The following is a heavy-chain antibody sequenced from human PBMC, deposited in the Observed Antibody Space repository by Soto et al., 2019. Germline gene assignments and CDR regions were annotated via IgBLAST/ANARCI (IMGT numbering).Heavy chain of an antibody. V-gene: IGHV4-39*01. Sequence: SETLSLTCTVSGGSISSSSYYWGWIRQPPGKGLEWIGSIYYSGSTYYKPSLKSRVTISVDTSKNQFSLKLSSVTAADTAVYYCASSQRYYYDSSGPNWGQGTLVT. CDR2: IYYSGST. CDR1: GGSISSSSYY. CDR3: ASSQRYYYDSSGPN. J-gene: IGHJ4*02. D-gene: IGHD3-22*01.